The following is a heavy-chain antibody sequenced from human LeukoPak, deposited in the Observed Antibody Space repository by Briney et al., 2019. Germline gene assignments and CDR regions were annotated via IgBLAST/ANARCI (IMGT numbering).Heavy chain of an antibody. CDR2: IYHSGST. V-gene: IGHV4-4*02. Sequence: SETLSLTCTVSGGSISSSNRWSWVRQPPGKGLEWIGGIYHSGSTNYNPSLKSRVTISVDKSKNQFSLKLTSVTAADTAVYYCGRVDITKYYFDYWGQGTLVTVSS. CDR3: GRVDITKYYFDY. CDR1: GGSISSSNR. J-gene: IGHJ4*02. D-gene: IGHD5-12*01.